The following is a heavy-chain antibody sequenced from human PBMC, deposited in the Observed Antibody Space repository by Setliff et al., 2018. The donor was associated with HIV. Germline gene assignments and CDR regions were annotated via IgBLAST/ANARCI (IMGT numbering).Heavy chain of an antibody. Sequence: PSETLSLTCAVSGGSISSSNWWSWVRQPPGKGLEWIGEIYHSGGTNYNPSLKSRVTIPLDKSKNHFSLELRSVTAADTAVYYCARVITMVWTTFDPWGQGTLVTVSS. J-gene: IGHJ5*02. CDR3: ARVITMVWTTFDP. CDR1: GGSISSSNW. D-gene: IGHD3-10*01. V-gene: IGHV4-4*02. CDR2: IYHSGGT.